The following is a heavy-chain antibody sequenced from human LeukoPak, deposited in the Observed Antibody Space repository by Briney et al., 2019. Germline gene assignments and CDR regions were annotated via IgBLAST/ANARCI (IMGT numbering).Heavy chain of an antibody. J-gene: IGHJ4*02. Sequence: GGSLRLSCAASGFTFSSYGMHWVRQAPGKGLEWVAFIRYDGSNKYYADSVKGRFTISRGNSKNTLYLQMNSLRAEDTAVYYCAKDGIGHCSSTSCYAWAYFDYWGQGTLVTVSS. V-gene: IGHV3-30*02. CDR1: GFTFSSYG. CDR2: IRYDGSNK. D-gene: IGHD2-2*01. CDR3: AKDGIGHCSSTSCYAWAYFDY.